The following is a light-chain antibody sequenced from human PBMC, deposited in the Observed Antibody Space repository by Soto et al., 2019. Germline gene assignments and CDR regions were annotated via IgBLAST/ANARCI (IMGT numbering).Light chain of an antibody. CDR2: LNSDGSH. J-gene: IGLJ2*01. Sequence: QSVLTQSPSASASLGASVKLTCTLSSGHSNYAIAWHQQQPEKGPRYLMKLNSDGSHNKGDGIPDRFSGSSSGAERYLIISSLQSEDEADYYCQTWGTGTVVFGGGTKVTVL. CDR3: QTWGTGTVV. CDR1: SGHSNYA. V-gene: IGLV4-69*01.